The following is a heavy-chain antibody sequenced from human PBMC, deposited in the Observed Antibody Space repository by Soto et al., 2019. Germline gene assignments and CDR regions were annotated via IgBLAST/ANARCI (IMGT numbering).Heavy chain of an antibody. J-gene: IGHJ4*02. V-gene: IGHV4-38-2*01. CDR3: ARAFASHGYFDY. CDR2: IYHSGST. D-gene: IGHD5-18*01. Sequence: SETLSLTCAVSGYSISSGYCWGWIRQPPGKGREWMGSIYHSGSTYYNPSLKSRVTISLDTSKNQFYLKLSSVPAADKAVYYCARAFASHGYFDYWGQGTLVTVSS. CDR1: GYSISSGYC.